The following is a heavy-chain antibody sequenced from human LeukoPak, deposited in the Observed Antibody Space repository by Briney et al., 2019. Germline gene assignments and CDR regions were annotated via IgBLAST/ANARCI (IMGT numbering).Heavy chain of an antibody. CDR3: AAALDLDYSMILDF. V-gene: IGHV1-2*02. CDR1: GYTFTGYF. J-gene: IGHJ4*02. CDR2: INLNSGYT. Sequence: VASVKVSFKASGYTFTGYFMHWVRQAPGQGLQRLGWINLNSGYTNYARRFQGRVTMTRDTSITTAYMELRGLRSDDTAVYYCAAALDLDYSMILDFWGQGTLVTVSS. D-gene: IGHD4-11*01.